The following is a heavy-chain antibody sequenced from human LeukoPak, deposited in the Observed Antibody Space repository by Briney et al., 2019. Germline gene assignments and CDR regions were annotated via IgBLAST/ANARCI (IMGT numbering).Heavy chain of an antibody. J-gene: IGHJ4*02. D-gene: IGHD3-22*01. CDR2: IYYSGST. CDR3: ARLFSGYLGY. CDR1: GGTISNYY. Sequence: SETLSLTCTVSGGTISNYYRSWIRQPPGKGLEWIGYIYYSGSTNYNPSLTRRVTISVDTSKNQFSLKLSSVTAADTAVYYCARLFSGYLGYWGQGTLVTVSS. V-gene: IGHV4-59*08.